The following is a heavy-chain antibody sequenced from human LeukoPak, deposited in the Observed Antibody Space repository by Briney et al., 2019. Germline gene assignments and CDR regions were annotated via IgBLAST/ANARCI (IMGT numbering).Heavy chain of an antibody. CDR1: GGSIGTYY. D-gene: IGHD3-10*01. CDR2: ICPSGST. Sequence: SETLSLTCTVSGGSIGTYYRSWVRQPAGKGLEWIGRICPSGSTNYNPSLKSRVTMSADTSKNQFSLKLSSVTAADTAVYYSARAPYGSGANWFDPWGQGTLVTVSS. CDR3: ARAPYGSGANWFDP. V-gene: IGHV4-4*07. J-gene: IGHJ5*02.